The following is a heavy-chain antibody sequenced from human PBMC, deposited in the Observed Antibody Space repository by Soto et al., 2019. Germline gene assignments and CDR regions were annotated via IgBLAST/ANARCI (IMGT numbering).Heavy chain of an antibody. CDR2: IYYSGST. CDR1: GGSISSGSYY. D-gene: IGHD6-13*01. CDR3: AREGPEGIATMGYYFDY. V-gene: IGHV4-61*01. J-gene: IGHJ4*02. Sequence: ETLSLTCAVSGGSISSGSYYWSWIRQPPGKGLEWIGYIYYSGSTNYNPSLKSRVTISVDTSKNQFSLKLSSVTAADTAVYYCAREGPEGIATMGYYFDYWGQGTLVTVSS.